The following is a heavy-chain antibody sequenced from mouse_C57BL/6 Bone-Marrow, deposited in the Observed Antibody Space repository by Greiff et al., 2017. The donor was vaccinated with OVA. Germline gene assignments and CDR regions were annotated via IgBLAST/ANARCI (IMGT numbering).Heavy chain of an antibody. D-gene: IGHD4-1*01. Sequence: EVKLVESGGDLVKPGGSLKLSCAASGFTFSSYGMSWVRQTPDKRLEWVATISSGGSYTYYPDSVKGRVTISRDNAKNTLYLQMSSLKSEDTAMYYCARLWDGGDYWGQGTTLTVSS. CDR2: ISSGGSYT. CDR3: ARLWDGGDY. V-gene: IGHV5-6*02. CDR1: GFTFSSYG. J-gene: IGHJ2*01.